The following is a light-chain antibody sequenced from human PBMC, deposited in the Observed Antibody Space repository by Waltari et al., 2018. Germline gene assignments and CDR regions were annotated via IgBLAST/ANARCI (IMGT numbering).Light chain of an antibody. CDR3: QSYDSSLSGSV. CDR2: DKN. V-gene: IGLV1-40*01. J-gene: IGLJ2*01. Sequence: QSVLTQPPSVSAAPGQRVTISCTGSSPHIGAGYDVHWYQQLPGTAPKLLIYDKNNRPSGVPDRFSGSKSGTSASLAITGLQAEDEADYYCQSYDSSLSGSVFGGGTKLTVL. CDR1: SPHIGAGYD.